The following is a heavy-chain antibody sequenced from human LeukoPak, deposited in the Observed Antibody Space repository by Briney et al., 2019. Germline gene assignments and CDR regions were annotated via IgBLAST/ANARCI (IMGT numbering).Heavy chain of an antibody. J-gene: IGHJ4*02. CDR3: TSAYYYDSSANFGFDY. D-gene: IGHD3-22*01. CDR1: GFTFSSYA. V-gene: IGHV3-23*01. CDR2: ISGSGGST. Sequence: GGSLRLSCAASGFTFSSYAMSWVRQAPGKGLEWVSAISGSGGSTYYADSVKGRFTISRDNSKNTLYLQMNSLKTEDTAVYYCTSAYYYDSSANFGFDYWGQGTLVTVSS.